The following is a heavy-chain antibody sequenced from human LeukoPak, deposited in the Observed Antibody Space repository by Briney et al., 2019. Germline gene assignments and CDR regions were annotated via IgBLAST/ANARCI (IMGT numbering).Heavy chain of an antibody. CDR2: INSDGRIT. CDR1: GFTFSSHW. D-gene: IGHD2/OR15-2a*01. J-gene: IGHJ4*02. V-gene: IGHV3-74*01. Sequence: GGSLRLSCAASGFTFSSHWMHWVRQAPGKGLVWVSLINSDGRITTYADSVKGRFTISRDNAKNTVYLQMNSLRAEDTAVYYCARDNRNYMFDYWGQGILVTVSS. CDR3: ARDNRNYMFDY.